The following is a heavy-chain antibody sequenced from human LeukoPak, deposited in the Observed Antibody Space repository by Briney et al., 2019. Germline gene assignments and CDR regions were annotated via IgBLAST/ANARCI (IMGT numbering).Heavy chain of an antibody. CDR2: IFLDDSQI. J-gene: IGHJ4*02. CDR3: ATSTYSVAAHIDY. CDR1: DHTLNIYW. V-gene: IGHV5-51*01. D-gene: IGHD2-21*01. Sequence: PGESLKISCKESDHTLNIYWIAWVRQMPGRGLEWMGIIFLDDSQIEYNPSFQGQITISADKSVKTAYLQWDSLQTSDTALYYCATSTYSVAAHIDYWGQRTPVTFST.